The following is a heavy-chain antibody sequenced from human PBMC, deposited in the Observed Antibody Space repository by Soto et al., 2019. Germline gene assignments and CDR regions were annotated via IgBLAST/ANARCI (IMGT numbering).Heavy chain of an antibody. CDR2: IYWDDDK. V-gene: IGHV2-5*02. Sequence: QITLKESGPPLVKPTQTLTLTCTFSAFSLSTGGVGVGWIRQPPGKALEWLALIYWDDDKRYSPSLRSRLTTTKDTSKNQVVLTMTNMAPVDTATYYCIQSRCGGDCLQSYASYYYYGMDVWGQGTTVTVSS. CDR3: IQSRCGGDCLQSYASYYYYGMDV. J-gene: IGHJ6*02. CDR1: AFSLSTGGVG. D-gene: IGHD2-21*02.